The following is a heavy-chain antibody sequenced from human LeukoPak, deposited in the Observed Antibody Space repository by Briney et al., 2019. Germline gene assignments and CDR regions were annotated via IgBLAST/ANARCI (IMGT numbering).Heavy chain of an antibody. D-gene: IGHD2-2*01. CDR2: IYYSGST. Sequence: SETLSLTCTVSGGSISSYYWGWIRQPPGKGLEWIGSIYYSGSTYYNPSLKSRVTISVDTSKNQFSLKLSSVTAADTAVYYCARVGPLAYCSSNSCYYYFDYWGQGTLVTVSA. CDR1: GGSISSYY. J-gene: IGHJ4*02. V-gene: IGHV4-39*01. CDR3: ARVGPLAYCSSNSCYYYFDY.